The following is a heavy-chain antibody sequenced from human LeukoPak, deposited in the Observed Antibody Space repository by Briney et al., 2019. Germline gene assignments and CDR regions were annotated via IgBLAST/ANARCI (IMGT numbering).Heavy chain of an antibody. V-gene: IGHV3-30*18. CDR3: AKDSQTGTLSA. Sequence: PGRSLRLSCAASGFTFSSYGMHWVRQAPGKGLEWVAVISYDGSNKYCADSVKGRFTISRDNSKNTLYLQMNSLRAEDTAVYYCAKDSQTGTLSAWGQGTLVTVSS. J-gene: IGHJ5*02. CDR1: GFTFSSYG. D-gene: IGHD1-1*01. CDR2: ISYDGSNK.